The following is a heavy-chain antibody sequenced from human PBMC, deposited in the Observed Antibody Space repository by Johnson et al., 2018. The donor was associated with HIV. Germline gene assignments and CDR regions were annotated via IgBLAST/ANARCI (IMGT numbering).Heavy chain of an antibody. CDR3: ARVAALYDAFDI. CDR1: GFTFSTYG. CDR2: ISSSGSTI. V-gene: IGHV3-48*04. D-gene: IGHD2-15*01. Sequence: VQLVESGGGVVQPGRSLRLSCAASGFTFSTYGMHWVRQAPGKGLEWISYISSSGSTIYYADSVKGRFTISRDNAKNSLYLQMNSLRAEDTAVYYCARVAALYDAFDIWGQGTMVTVSS. J-gene: IGHJ3*02.